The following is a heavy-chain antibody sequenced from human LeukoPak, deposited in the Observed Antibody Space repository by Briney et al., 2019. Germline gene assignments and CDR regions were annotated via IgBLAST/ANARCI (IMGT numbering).Heavy chain of an antibody. CDR2: INHSGST. D-gene: IGHD5-18*01. CDR1: GGTFSGYY. J-gene: IGHJ6*03. V-gene: IGHV4-34*01. CDR3: ARGRRVYSYGKHLYYMDV. Sequence: SETLSLTCAVYGGTFSGYYWSWIRQPPGKGLEWIGEINHSGSTNYNPSLKSRVTISVDTSKNQFSLKLSSVTAADTAVYYCARGRRVYSYGKHLYYMDVWGKGTTVTVSS.